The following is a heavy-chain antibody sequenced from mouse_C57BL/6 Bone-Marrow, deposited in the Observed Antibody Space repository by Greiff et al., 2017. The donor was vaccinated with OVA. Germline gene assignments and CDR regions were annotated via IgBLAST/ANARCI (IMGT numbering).Heavy chain of an antibody. CDR3: ARGRGGGHDY. CDR2: IDPSDSYT. Sequence: QVQLQQPGAELVKPGASVKLSCKASGYTFTSYWMQWVKQRPGQGLEWIGEIDPSDSYTNYNQKFKGKATLTVDTSSSTAYMQLSSLTSEDSAVYYCARGRGGGHDYWGQGTTLTVSS. V-gene: IGHV1-50*01. J-gene: IGHJ2*01. CDR1: GYTFTSYW.